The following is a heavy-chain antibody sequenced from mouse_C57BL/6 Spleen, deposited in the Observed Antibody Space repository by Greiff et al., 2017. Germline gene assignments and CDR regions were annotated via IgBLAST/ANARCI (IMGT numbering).Heavy chain of an antibody. J-gene: IGHJ2*01. D-gene: IGHD2-3*01. CDR1: GFTFSDAW. CDR2: IRNKANNHAT. V-gene: IGHV6-6*01. Sequence: EVKLQESGGGLVQPGGSMKLSCAASGFTFSDAWMDWVRQSPEKGLEWVAEIRNKANNHATYYAESVKGRFTISRDDSKSSVYLQMNSLRAEDTGIYCCTKEFYDGYYVFDYWGQGTTLTVSS. CDR3: TKEFYDGYYVFDY.